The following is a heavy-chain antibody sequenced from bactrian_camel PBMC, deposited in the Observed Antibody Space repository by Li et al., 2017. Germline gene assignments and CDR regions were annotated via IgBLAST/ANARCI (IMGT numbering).Heavy chain of an antibody. CDR3: AEGRGSRGEHCYSLNY. Sequence: HVQLVESGGGSVQAGGSLVLSCSASEDTSGHCMGWFRQGPGKAREGVAAIDPDGSATYLGSVLGRFTISQDSARNTVYLQMNNLQPEDTATYYCAEGRGSRGEHCYSLNYWGQGTQVTVS. V-gene: IGHV3S1*01. CDR1: EDTSGHC. J-gene: IGHJ4*01. D-gene: IGHD6*01. CDR2: IDPDGSAT.